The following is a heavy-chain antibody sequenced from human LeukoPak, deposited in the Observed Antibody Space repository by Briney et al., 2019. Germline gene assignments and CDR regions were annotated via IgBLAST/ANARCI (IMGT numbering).Heavy chain of an antibody. CDR1: GYTFTGYY. V-gene: IGHV1-2*02. Sequence: ASVKVSCKASGYTFTGYYMHWVRQAPGQGLEWMGWINPNSGGTNYAQKFQGRVTMTRDTSISTAYMELSRLRSDDTAVYYCAREAGYGGTLSLDYWGQGTLVTVSS. J-gene: IGHJ4*02. D-gene: IGHD4-23*01. CDR2: INPNSGGT. CDR3: AREAGYGGTLSLDY.